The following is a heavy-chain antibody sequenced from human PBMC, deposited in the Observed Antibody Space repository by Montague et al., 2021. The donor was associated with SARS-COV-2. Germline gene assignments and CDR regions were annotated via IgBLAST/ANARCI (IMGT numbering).Heavy chain of an antibody. V-gene: IGHV4-59*01. CDR1: GGSFSNYY. D-gene: IGHD3-22*01. CDR3: ARISRDSGFIGVFDI. CDR2: ISYSGNT. J-gene: IGHJ3*02. Sequence: SETLSLTCAISGGSFSNYYWSWIRQPPGKGLEWIGYISYSGNTNYNPSLKSRVTISADTPKNQFSLRLSSVTAADTAVYYCARISRDSGFIGVFDIWGQGTLVTVSS.